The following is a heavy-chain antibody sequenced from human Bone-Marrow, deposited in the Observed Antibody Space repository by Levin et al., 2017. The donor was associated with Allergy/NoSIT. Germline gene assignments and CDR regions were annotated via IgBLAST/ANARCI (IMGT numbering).Heavy chain of an antibody. CDR1: GFTFSTYW. V-gene: IGHV3-7*01. CDR2: IRDDGGEK. CDR3: GVTPRRDPFDY. D-gene: IGHD2-21*02. J-gene: IGHJ4*02. Sequence: PAASVKVSCAASGFTFSTYWMSWVRQAPGKGLEWVANIRDDGGEKYYVDSVKGRFTISRDNAKNSLYLQMSSLRVEDTAVYYCGVTPRRDPFDYWGQGTLVAVSS.